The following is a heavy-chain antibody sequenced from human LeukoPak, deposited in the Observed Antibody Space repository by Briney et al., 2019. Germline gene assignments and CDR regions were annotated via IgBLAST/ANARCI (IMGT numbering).Heavy chain of an antibody. J-gene: IGHJ4*02. V-gene: IGHV3-30*18. CDR2: ISDDGNNE. D-gene: IGHD2-15*01. Sequence: GGSLRLSCAASGFTFNSHGMHWVRQAPGKGLEWVAVISDDGNNEKYADSVKGRFTASRDNSRNTLYLQMNSLRAEDTAVYYCAKGCAGGGSCYILDYWGQGTLVTVSA. CDR3: AKGCAGGGSCYILDY. CDR1: GFTFNSHG.